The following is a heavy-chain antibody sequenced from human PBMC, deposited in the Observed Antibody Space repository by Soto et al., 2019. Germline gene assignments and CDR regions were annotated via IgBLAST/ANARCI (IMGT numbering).Heavy chain of an antibody. V-gene: IGHV4-39*02. CDR1: GGSISSSSYY. D-gene: IGHD2-2*01. Sequence: SETLYLTCTVSGGSISSSSYYWGWIRQPPGKGLEWIGSIYYSGSTYYNPSLKSRVTISVDTPKNQFSLMLISVTAADTAVYYCARDSGAYCSSTSCYYFDYWGQGTLVTVSS. CDR2: IYYSGST. CDR3: ARDSGAYCSSTSCYYFDY. J-gene: IGHJ4*02.